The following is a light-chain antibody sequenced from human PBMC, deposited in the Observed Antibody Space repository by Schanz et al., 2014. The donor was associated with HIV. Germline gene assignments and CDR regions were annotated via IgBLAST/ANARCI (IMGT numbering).Light chain of an antibody. CDR3: QQYSSYSPT. V-gene: IGKV1-5*03. CDR1: QSIASY. J-gene: IGKJ1*01. CDR2: EAS. Sequence: DIQMTQSPSSLSASVGDRVTITCRASQSIASYLNWYQQNPGEAPKLLIYEASTLETGVPPRFSGSGSGTEFTLTINSLQPEDFATYYCQQYSSYSPTFGQGTKVEV.